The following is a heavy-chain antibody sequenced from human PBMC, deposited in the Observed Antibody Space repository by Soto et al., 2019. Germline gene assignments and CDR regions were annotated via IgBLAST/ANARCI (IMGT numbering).Heavy chain of an antibody. CDR2: ISGSGGST. CDR1: GFTLKNYA. J-gene: IGHJ4*02. D-gene: IGHD2-15*01. V-gene: IGHV3-23*01. Sequence: EVQLLESGGGFLQPGGSLRLSCAGSGFTLKNYAMSWVRQAPGKGLEWVSGISGSGGSTYYTDSVKGRFTMSRDNSKNTLYLQMNSLRAEDTAVYYCAKWYCSGGSCYPTFDSWGQGTLVTVSS. CDR3: AKWYCSGGSCYPTFDS.